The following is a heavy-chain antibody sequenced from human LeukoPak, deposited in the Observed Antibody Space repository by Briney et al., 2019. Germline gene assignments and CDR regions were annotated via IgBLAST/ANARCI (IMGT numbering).Heavy chain of an antibody. V-gene: IGHV3-30*18. Sequence: GGSLRLSCAASGFTFSSCGMHWVRQAPGKGLEWVAVISFDGRNKYYADSVKGRFTISRDNSKNTLYLQMNTLRAEDTAVYYCANGYTSTYYNALDIRGQGTMVTVSS. CDR2: ISFDGRNK. CDR1: GFTFSSCG. D-gene: IGHD3-16*02. J-gene: IGHJ3*02. CDR3: ANGYTSTYYNALDI.